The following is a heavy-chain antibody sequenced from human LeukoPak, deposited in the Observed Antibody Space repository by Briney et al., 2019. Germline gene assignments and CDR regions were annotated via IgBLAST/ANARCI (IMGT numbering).Heavy chain of an antibody. V-gene: IGHV3-33*01. Sequence: GGSLRLSCAASGFTFSSYGMHCFRQAPGKGLEWVAVTWYDGRNNYYAASVKGRFTISRDDSKTTVYLLMNSLRAEDTAVYYCAREVAPLYFHYGMDVWGEGTTVTVSS. CDR3: AREVAPLYFHYGMDV. J-gene: IGHJ6*01. D-gene: IGHD2-21*01. CDR1: GFTFSSYG. CDR2: TWYDGRNN.